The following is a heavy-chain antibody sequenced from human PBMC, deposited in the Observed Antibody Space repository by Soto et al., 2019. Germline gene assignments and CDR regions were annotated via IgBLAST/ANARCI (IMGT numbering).Heavy chain of an antibody. CDR2: INPNSCGT. CDR3: ARPYSYCYNWFDH. D-gene: IGHD5-18*01. J-gene: IGHJ5*02. CDR1: GYTFTGYY. Sequence: QVQLVQSGAEVKKHGASVKVSCKASGYTFTGYYMHWVRQAPGQGLEWMGWINPNSCGTNYAQKFQGRVTMTRHTSISTAYMELSRLRSDDTHVYACARPYSYCYNWFDHWGQGTLVTVSS. V-gene: IGHV1-2*02.